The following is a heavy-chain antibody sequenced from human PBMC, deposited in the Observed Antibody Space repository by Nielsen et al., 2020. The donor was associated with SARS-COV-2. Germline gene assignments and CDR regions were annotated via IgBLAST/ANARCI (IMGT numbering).Heavy chain of an antibody. CDR2: IYYSGST. Sequence: SETLSLTCTVSGGSISSFYWSWIRQPPGKGLEWIGSIYYSGSTYYNPSLKSRVTISVDTSKNQFSLKLSSVTAADTAVYYCARARSHVDTAMVTLDYWGQGTLVTVSS. V-gene: IGHV4-39*01. J-gene: IGHJ4*02. CDR3: ARARSHVDTAMVTLDY. CDR1: GGSISSFY. D-gene: IGHD5-18*01.